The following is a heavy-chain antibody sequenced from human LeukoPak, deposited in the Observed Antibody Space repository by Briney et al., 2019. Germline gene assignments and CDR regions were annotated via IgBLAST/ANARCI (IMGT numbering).Heavy chain of an antibody. Sequence: GGSLRLSCAASGFTFSSYWMSWVRQAPGKGLEWVANIKQDGSEKYYVDSVKGRFTISRDNAKNSLYLQMNSLRAEDTAVYYCAKDRRVTILADAFDIWGQGTMVTVSS. CDR1: GFTFSSYW. CDR2: IKQDGSEK. CDR3: AKDRRVTILADAFDI. V-gene: IGHV3-7*03. D-gene: IGHD3-3*01. J-gene: IGHJ3*02.